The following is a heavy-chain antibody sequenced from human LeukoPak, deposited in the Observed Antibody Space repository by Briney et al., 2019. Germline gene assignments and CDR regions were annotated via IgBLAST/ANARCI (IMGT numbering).Heavy chain of an antibody. CDR3: ARDRPVLVIMTDPPFDY. CDR2: INPNNDVT. J-gene: IGHJ4*02. V-gene: IGHV1-2*02. Sequence: ASVKVSCKASGYTFTGYYMHWVRQAPGQGLEWMGWINPNNDVTNYAQKLQGRVTMTTDTSTSTAYMEPRSLRSDDTAVYYCARDRPVLVIMTDPPFDYWGQGTLVTVSS. D-gene: IGHD3-3*01. CDR1: GYTFTGYY.